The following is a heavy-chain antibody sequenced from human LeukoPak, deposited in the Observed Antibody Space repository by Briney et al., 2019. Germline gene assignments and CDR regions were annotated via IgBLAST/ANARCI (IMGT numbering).Heavy chain of an antibody. CDR3: ARVIPHPGFHAFDI. D-gene: IGHD2-15*01. V-gene: IGHV4-59*01. CDR2: IYYTGRT. J-gene: IGHJ3*02. CDR1: GGSISSYY. Sequence: PSETLSLTCTVSGGSISSYYWSWIRQPPGKGLEWIGYIYYTGRTSYNPSLKSRVTISVDTSKNQFSLKLSSVTAADTAVYYCARVIPHPGFHAFDIWGQGTMVTVSS.